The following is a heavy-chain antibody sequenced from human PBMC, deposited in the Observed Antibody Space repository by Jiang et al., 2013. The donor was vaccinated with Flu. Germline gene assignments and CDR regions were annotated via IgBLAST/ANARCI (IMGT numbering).Heavy chain of an antibody. CDR1: GFTFSNAW. J-gene: IGHJ4*02. D-gene: IGHD1-26*01. CDR2: IKSKTDGGTT. CDR3: TTDPGYPEWELLWADGSFDY. V-gene: IGHV3-15*01. Sequence: GLVKPGGSLRLSCAASGFTFSNAWMSWVRQAPGKGLEWVGRIKSKTDGGTTDYAAPVKGRFTISRDDSKNTLYLQMNSLKTEDTAVYYCTTDPGYPEWELLWADGSFDYWGQGTLVTVSS.